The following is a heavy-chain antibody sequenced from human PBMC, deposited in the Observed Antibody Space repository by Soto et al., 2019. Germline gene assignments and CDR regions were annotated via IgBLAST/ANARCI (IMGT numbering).Heavy chain of an antibody. CDR3: ASSGWEPTHHPPYYFDY. CDR2: INQDGSVE. V-gene: IGHV3-7*03. CDR1: GFTFRAYL. J-gene: IGHJ4*02. D-gene: IGHD1-26*01. Sequence: LRLSCAASGFTFRAYLMSWVRQAPGKGLDWVANINQDGSVEYYADSVQGRFTISRDNAKNTLYLQMNSLRAEDTAVYYCASSGWEPTHHPPYYFDYWGQGTLVTVPS.